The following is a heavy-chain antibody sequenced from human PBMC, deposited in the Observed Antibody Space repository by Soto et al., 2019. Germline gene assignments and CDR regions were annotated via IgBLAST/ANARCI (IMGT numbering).Heavy chain of an antibody. J-gene: IGHJ6*02. Sequence: SENLSLTCTVSGGSISSGGYYWSWIRQHPGKGLEWIGYIYYSGSTYYNPSLKSRVTISVDTSKNQFSLKLSSVTAEDTAVYYCARAQDYYDSSGYYYYGMDVWGQGTTVTVSS. D-gene: IGHD3-22*01. V-gene: IGHV4-31*03. CDR2: IYYSGST. CDR1: GGSISSGGYY. CDR3: ARAQDYYDSSGYYYYGMDV.